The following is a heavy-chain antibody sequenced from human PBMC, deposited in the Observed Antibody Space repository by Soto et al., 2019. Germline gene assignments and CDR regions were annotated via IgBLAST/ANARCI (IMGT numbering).Heavy chain of an antibody. CDR1: GYTFTSYD. CDR3: ARAGSGWYLYYYYYGMDV. D-gene: IGHD6-19*01. V-gene: IGHV1-8*01. Sequence: QVQLVQSGAEVKKPGASVKVSCKASGYTFTSYDINWVRQATGQGLEWMGWMNPNRGNTGYAQKFQGRVNMTRNTSISTAYMELSSLRSEDTAVYYCARAGSGWYLYYYYYGMDVWGQGTTVTVSS. J-gene: IGHJ6*02. CDR2: MNPNRGNT.